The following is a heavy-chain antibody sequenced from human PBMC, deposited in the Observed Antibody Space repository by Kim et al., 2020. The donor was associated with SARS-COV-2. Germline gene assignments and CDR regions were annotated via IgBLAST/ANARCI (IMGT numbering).Heavy chain of an antibody. V-gene: IGHV4-34*01. CDR1: GGSFSGYY. J-gene: IGHJ6*02. Sequence: SQTLSLTCAVYGGSFSGYYWSWIRQPPGKGLEWIGEINHSGSTNYNPSLKSRVTISVDTSKNQFSLKLSSVTAADTAVYYCARGNTQYYYDSSGYGGRIPVWGQGTTVTVSS. CDR2: INHSGST. CDR3: ARGNTQYYYDSSGYGGRIPV. D-gene: IGHD3-22*01.